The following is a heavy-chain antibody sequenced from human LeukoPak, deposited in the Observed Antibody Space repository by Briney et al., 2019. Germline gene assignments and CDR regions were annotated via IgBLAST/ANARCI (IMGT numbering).Heavy chain of an antibody. CDR1: GYTFTGYY. CDR3: ARGYNFDYYGSGHAGYYYGMDV. D-gene: IGHD3-10*01. Sequence: ASVKVSCKASGYTFTGYYMHWVRQAPGQGLEWMGWINPNSGGTNYALKFQGRVTMTRDTSISTAYMELSRLRSDDTAVYYCARGYNFDYYGSGHAGYYYGMDVWGQGTTVTVSS. J-gene: IGHJ6*02. CDR2: INPNSGGT. V-gene: IGHV1-2*02.